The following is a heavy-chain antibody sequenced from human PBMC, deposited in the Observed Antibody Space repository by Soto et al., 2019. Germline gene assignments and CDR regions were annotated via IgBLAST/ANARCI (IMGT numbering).Heavy chain of an antibody. J-gene: IGHJ4*02. CDR3: ANAGGELPYSSSAPIDY. Sequence: PGGSLRLSCAASGFTFSSYGMHWVRQAPGKGLEWVAVISYDGSNKYYADSVKGRFTISRDNSKNTLYLQMNSLRAEDTAVYYCANAGGELPYSSSAPIDYWGQGTLVTVSS. CDR1: GFTFSSYG. V-gene: IGHV3-30*18. CDR2: ISYDGSNK. D-gene: IGHD6-6*01.